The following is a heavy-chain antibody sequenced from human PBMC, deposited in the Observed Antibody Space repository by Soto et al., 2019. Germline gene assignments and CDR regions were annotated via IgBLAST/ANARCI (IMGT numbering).Heavy chain of an antibody. J-gene: IGHJ3*02. Sequence: SPETLFLTCVVSGGSISTYYWNWIPQSARERLEWIGRIYISGSTNYNPSLKSRVAMSVDTPNNQFSLRLSSGTAADTGVYYCARGGRDGFDIWGQGTLVTVSS. CDR3: ARGGRDGFDI. CDR2: IYISGST. CDR1: GGSISTYY. V-gene: IGHV4-4*07.